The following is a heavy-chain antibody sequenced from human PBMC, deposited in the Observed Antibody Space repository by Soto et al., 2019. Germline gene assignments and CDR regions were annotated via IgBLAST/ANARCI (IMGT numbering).Heavy chain of an antibody. J-gene: IGHJ4*02. CDR1: GFSLTTSGVG. CDR3: AYRVLRTVFGLVTTTAIYFDF. Sequence: QISLNESGPTQVNPRQTLTLTCTFSGFSLTTSGVGVGWIRQSPGKAPEWLALIYWDDDKRYSPSLKSRLTITKDSSKNQVVLTMADLVPADTATYYCAYRVLRTVFGLVTTTAIYFDFWRQGTPVSVSS. CDR2: IYWDDDK. V-gene: IGHV2-5*02. D-gene: IGHD3-3*01.